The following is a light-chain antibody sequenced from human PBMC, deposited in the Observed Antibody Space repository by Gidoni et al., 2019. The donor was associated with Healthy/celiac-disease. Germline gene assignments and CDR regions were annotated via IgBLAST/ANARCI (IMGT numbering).Light chain of an antibody. V-gene: IGKV1-39*01. Sequence: DIQMTQSPSSLSASVGDRVTITCRASQSISSYLNWYQQKPGKAPKLLIYAASSLKSGVPSRFSGSGSGTDFTLTISSLNPEDFATYYCQQSYSTPPYTFGQGTKLEIK. CDR1: QSISSY. J-gene: IGKJ2*01. CDR3: QQSYSTPPYT. CDR2: AAS.